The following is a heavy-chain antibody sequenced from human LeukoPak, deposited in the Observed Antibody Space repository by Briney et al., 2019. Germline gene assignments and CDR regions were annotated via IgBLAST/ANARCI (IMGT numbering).Heavy chain of an antibody. V-gene: IGHV3-23*01. CDR3: AKDHRQWLAQTIDY. D-gene: IGHD6-19*01. CDR1: GFTFSSYA. Sequence: PGGSLRLSCAASGFTFSSYAMSWVRQAPGKGLEWVSAISGSGGSTYYADSVKGRFTISRDNSKNTLYLQMNSLRAEDTAVYYCAKDHRQWLAQTIDYWGQGTLVTVSS. J-gene: IGHJ4*02. CDR2: ISGSGGST.